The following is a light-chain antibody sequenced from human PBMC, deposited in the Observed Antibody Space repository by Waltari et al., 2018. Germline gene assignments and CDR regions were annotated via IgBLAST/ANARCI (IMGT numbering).Light chain of an antibody. CDR1: QSVGNK. V-gene: IGKV3-15*01. CDR2: DAS. CDR3: QQSNNWPYT. J-gene: IGKJ2*01. Sequence: EIEMTQSPATLSVSPGERATVSCRASQSVGNKLAWYQQKPVQAPRLLFYDASTRATGTPVRFSGSGSGTEFTLTISSLQSEDFAVYYCQQSNNWPYTFGQGTKLEIK.